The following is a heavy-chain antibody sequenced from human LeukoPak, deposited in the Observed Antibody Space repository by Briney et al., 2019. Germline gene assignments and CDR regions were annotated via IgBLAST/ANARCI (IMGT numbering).Heavy chain of an antibody. V-gene: IGHV1-18*01. Sequence: GASVKVSCKASGYTFTNYAISWVRQAPGQGLEWMGWISAYNGNTKYTQKFQGRVTMTRDTSTSTVYMELSSLRSEDTAVYYCARGTQLPVLLWFGDPIGLYNWFDPWGQGTLVTVSS. J-gene: IGHJ5*02. CDR1: GYTFTNYA. CDR3: ARGTQLPVLLWFGDPIGLYNWFDP. CDR2: ISAYNGNT. D-gene: IGHD3-10*01.